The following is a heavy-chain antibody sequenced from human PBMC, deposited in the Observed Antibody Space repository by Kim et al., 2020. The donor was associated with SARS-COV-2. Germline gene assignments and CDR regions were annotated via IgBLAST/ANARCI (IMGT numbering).Heavy chain of an antibody. J-gene: IGHJ6*01. D-gene: IGHD3-16*01. V-gene: IGHV3-30*09. CDR1: GFFFSSCA. CDR3: GRGPWSGHWGDTYYY. CDR2: ISYDGTTK. Sequence: GGSLRLSCAASGFFFSSCAIHWVRQAPGKGLEWVSVISYDGTTKNSAASVKGCSVFSSDNCKNMFYQQMNSLGDETTVLYYCGRGPWSGHWGDTYYY.